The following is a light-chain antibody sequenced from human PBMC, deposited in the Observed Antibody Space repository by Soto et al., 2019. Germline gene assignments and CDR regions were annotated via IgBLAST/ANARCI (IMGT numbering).Light chain of an antibody. CDR3: QSFDSSLSGSV. Sequence: QSVLTQPPSVSGAPGQRVTISCTGSSSNFGAGYDVHWYQQLPGTAPKLLIYGHSNRPSGVPDRFSGSKSGTSASLAITGLQAEDEAHYYCQSFDSSLSGSVFGGGTQLTVL. V-gene: IGLV1-40*01. CDR1: SSNFGAGYD. CDR2: GHS. J-gene: IGLJ2*01.